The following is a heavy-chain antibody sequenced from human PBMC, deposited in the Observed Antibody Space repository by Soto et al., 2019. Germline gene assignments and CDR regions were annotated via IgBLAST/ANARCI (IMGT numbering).Heavy chain of an antibody. Sequence: PGGSLRLSCAASGFIFSSYGMHWVRQAPGKGLEWVAVISYDGSNKYYADSVKGRFTISRDNSKNTLYLQMNSLRAEDTAVYYCAKDLNWGQGTLVTVSS. V-gene: IGHV3-30*18. J-gene: IGHJ4*02. CDR3: AKDLN. CDR1: GFIFSSYG. CDR2: ISYDGSNK.